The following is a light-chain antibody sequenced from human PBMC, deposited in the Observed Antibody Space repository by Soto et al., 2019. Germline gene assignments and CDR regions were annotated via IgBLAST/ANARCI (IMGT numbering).Light chain of an antibody. CDR2: GVS. J-gene: IGKJ1*01. V-gene: IGKV3-15*01. CDR1: QSLSNN. Sequence: EIVMTQSPATLSVSPGERATLSCRASQSLSNNLAWYQQKPGQAPRLLIYGVSTRATGIPARFSGGGSGTEFTLTISSLQSEDFAVYYCQQYINWPSWTFGQGTKVEIK. CDR3: QQYINWPSWT.